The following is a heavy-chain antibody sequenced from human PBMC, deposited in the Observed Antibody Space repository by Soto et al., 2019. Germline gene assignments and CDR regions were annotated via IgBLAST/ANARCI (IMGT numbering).Heavy chain of an antibody. Sequence: QVQLVESGGGVVQPGRSLRLSCAASGFTFSSYAMHWVRQAPGKGLEWVAVISYDGSNKYYADSVKGRFTISRDNSKNTLYLQMNSLRAEDTAVYYCARDYRNALDYWGQGTLVTVSS. J-gene: IGHJ4*02. CDR1: GFTFSSYA. D-gene: IGHD2-2*01. V-gene: IGHV3-30-3*01. CDR2: ISYDGSNK. CDR3: ARDYRNALDY.